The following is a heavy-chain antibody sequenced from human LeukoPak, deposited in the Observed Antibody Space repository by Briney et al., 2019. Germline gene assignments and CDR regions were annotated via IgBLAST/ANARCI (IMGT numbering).Heavy chain of an antibody. Sequence: GGSLRLSCAASGFTFSNYAFHWVRQPPGKGLEWAAVISYEGSVTYYADSVKGRFTISRDNSKNTLDLQMNSLRVEDTAVYYCARARRHSSSWPCYFDYWGQGTLVTVSS. V-gene: IGHV3-30*04. J-gene: IGHJ4*02. CDR2: ISYEGSVT. D-gene: IGHD6-13*01. CDR3: ARARRHSSSWPCYFDY. CDR1: GFTFSNYA.